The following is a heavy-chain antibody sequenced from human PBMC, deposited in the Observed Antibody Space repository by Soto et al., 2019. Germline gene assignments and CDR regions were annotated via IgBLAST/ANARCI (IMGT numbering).Heavy chain of an antibody. J-gene: IGHJ6*02. CDR2: IFSSGTT. D-gene: IGHD3-16*01. Sequence: SETLSLTSTVSGDSISSGNKYWSWIRQPPGKGLEWIGYIFSSGTTYYNPSLKSRLTMSLDASQNQFSLKLNSLTDADTVVYFCARVQSSFDFYYAMDVWGQGTTVTVSS. CDR3: ARVQSSFDFYYAMDV. CDR1: GDSISSGNKY. V-gene: IGHV4-30-4*01.